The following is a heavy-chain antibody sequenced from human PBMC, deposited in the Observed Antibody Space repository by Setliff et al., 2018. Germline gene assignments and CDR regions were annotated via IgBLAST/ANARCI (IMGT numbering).Heavy chain of an antibody. CDR2: ITVSGHTT. D-gene: IGHD2-21*02. CDR3: AKDRYFDASGNFYVNGAFDI. Sequence: GGSLRLSCAASGFTFNKYAVTWLRQAPGKGLEWVSSITVSGHTTYADSVKGRFTVSRDNSKNTISLQMNRLQADDTALYSCAKDRYFDASGNFYVNGAFDIWGQGTVVTVSS. V-gene: IGHV3-23*01. CDR1: GFTFNKYA. J-gene: IGHJ3*02.